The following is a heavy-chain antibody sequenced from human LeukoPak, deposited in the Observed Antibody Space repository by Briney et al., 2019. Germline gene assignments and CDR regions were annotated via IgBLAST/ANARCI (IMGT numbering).Heavy chain of an antibody. CDR1: GFTFVSYA. V-gene: IGHV3-23*01. CDR2: ISGSGGST. CDR3: LRGDRRDY. J-gene: IGHJ4*02. Sequence: GGSLRLSCVASGFTFVSYAMTWVRQAPGKGLEWASGISGSGGSTYYADSVKGRFTFSRDNSKNTLYLQMNSLRVEDTAVYYCLRGDRRDYWGQGTLVTVSS.